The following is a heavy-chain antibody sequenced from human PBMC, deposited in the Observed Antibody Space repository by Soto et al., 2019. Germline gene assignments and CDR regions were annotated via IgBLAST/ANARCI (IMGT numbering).Heavy chain of an antibody. V-gene: IGHV4-4*02. CDR2: IYHSGST. D-gene: IGHD3-10*01. J-gene: IGHJ4*02. Sequence: SETLSLTCAVSGGSISSSNWWSWVRQPPGKGLEWIGEIYHSGSTNYNPSLKSRVTISVDKSKNQFSLKLSSVTAADTAVYYCARDSDYYSSGSFDYWGQGTLVTVSS. CDR1: GGSISSSNW. CDR3: ARDSDYYSSGSFDY.